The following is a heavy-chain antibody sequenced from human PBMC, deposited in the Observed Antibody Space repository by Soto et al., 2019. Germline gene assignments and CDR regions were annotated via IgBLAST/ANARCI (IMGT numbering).Heavy chain of an antibody. D-gene: IGHD3-22*01. CDR3: ATPPPDYLDSSGHHEFAN. J-gene: IGHJ4*02. CDR2: ISSSSLAI. Sequence: GGSLRLSCAASGFIFSSYSMVWFRQAPGKRLEWVSYISSSSLAIYYADSVKGRFTISRDNARNLLYLQMNSLRDEDTAVYYCATPPPDYLDSSGHHEFANWGQGTLVTVSS. CDR1: GFIFSSYS. V-gene: IGHV3-48*02.